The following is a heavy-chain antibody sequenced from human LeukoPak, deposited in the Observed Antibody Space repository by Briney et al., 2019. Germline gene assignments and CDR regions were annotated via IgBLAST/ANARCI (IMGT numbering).Heavy chain of an antibody. J-gene: IGHJ4*02. D-gene: IGHD6-19*01. CDR1: GYSFISHW. Sequence: PGESLKISCQGSGYSFISHWIAWVRQMPGKGLEWMGIIYAGDSDTRYSPSFQGQVTISADKYISTPYLQWSSLKASDTAMYYCARSSGWYQYYFDYWGQGTRVTVSS. V-gene: IGHV5-51*01. CDR2: IYAGDSDT. CDR3: ARSSGWYQYYFDY.